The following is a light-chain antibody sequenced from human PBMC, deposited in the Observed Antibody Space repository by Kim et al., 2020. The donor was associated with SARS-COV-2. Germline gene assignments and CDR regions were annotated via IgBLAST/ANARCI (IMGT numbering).Light chain of an antibody. CDR1: NIGSKS. V-gene: IGLV3-21*04. Sequence: APGKTARITCGGNNIGSKSVHWYQQKPGQAPGLVIYYDSDRPSGIPERFSGSNSGNTATLTISRVEAGDEADYYCQVWDSYSDHVVFGGGTQLTVL. CDR3: QVWDSYSDHVV. J-gene: IGLJ2*01. CDR2: YDS.